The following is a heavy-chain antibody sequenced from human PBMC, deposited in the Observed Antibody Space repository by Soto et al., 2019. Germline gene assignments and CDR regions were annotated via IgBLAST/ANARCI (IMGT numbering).Heavy chain of an antibody. J-gene: IGHJ4*02. CDR3: AKDLGYSASVSYPDY. CDR1: GFPFSSYG. Sequence: GSLRLSCAASGFPFSSYGMHWVRQAPGKGLEWVAVIWYDGSNKYYADSVKGRFTISRDNSKNTLYLQMNSLREEDTAVYFCAKDLGYSASVSYPDYWGQGTLVTVSS. D-gene: IGHD3-10*01. CDR2: IWYDGSNK. V-gene: IGHV3-33*06.